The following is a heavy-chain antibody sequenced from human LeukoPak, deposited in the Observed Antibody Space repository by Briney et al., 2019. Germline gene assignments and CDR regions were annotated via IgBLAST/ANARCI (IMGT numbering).Heavy chain of an antibody. J-gene: IGHJ4*02. CDR2: IYYSGST. CDR3: ASSGRIADFAY. D-gene: IGHD6-13*01. Sequence: SETLSLTCTVSGGSISSSSYYWGWMRQPPGKELEWIGIIYYSGSTYYNPSLKSRVTISVDTSKNQFSLKLSSVTAADTAVYYCASSGRIADFAYWGQGTLVTVSS. V-gene: IGHV4-39*01. CDR1: GGSISSSSYY.